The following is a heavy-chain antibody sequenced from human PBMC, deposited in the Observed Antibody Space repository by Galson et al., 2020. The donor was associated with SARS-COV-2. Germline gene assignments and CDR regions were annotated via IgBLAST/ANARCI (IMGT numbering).Heavy chain of an antibody. CDR1: GDSMIPYS. Sequence: TSETLSLTCTASGDSMIPYSWSWIRQPTGKGLEWIGYISYSGNTDYHPSLESRLQISLDTSKNQFSLQLRSVTAADTAIYCCARGSRTDGYRAAKLGGGFFDCWGQGNLVTVSS. V-gene: IGHV4-59*01. J-gene: IGHJ4*02. D-gene: IGHD5-18*01. CDR3: ARGSRTDGYRAAKLGGGFFDC. CDR2: ISYSGNT.